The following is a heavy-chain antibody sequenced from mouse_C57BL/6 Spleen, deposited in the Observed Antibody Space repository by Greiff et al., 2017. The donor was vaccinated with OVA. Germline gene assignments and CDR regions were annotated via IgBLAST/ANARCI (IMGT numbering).Heavy chain of an antibody. J-gene: IGHJ4*01. D-gene: IGHD2-4*01. CDR3: ARGHDYDVYYYAMDY. V-gene: IGHV1-22*01. CDR2: INPNNGGT. CDR1: GYTFTDYN. Sequence: EVQLQQSGPELVKPGASVKMSCKASGYTFTDYNMHWVKQSHGKSLEWIGYINPNNGGTSYNQKFKGTATLTVNKSSSTAYMERRSLTSEDSAVDYCARGHDYDVYYYAMDYWGQGTSVTVSS.